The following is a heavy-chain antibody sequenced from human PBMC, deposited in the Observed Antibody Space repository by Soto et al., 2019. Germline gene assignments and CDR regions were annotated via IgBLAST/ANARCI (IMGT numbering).Heavy chain of an antibody. CDR3: VKDTLGGMTPVFMPGPD. D-gene: IGHD2-2*01. CDR1: GLPFSTYG. J-gene: IGHJ4*02. Sequence: VQLVESGGGVVQPGRSLRLSCAASGLPFSTYGFHWVRQAPGKGLEWVAVISNDVRNIHYAESVKGRLTISRDNSKNTLYVQMKSLRPNDTAVYYCVKDTLGGMTPVFMPGPDWGQGRLVTVSS. CDR2: ISNDVRNI. V-gene: IGHV3-30*18.